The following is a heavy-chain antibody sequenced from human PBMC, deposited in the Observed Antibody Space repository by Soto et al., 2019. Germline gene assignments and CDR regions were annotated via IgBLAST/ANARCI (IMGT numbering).Heavy chain of an antibody. CDR3: AKVVRADTMSSNFYYYSGMDV. Sequence: QVQMVESGGGVVLPGRSLRLSCAASGFSFSTYGMHWVHQAPGKGLEWMAVISNDGSIKYYADSVKGRFTISRDNSKDTLFLQMNSLRGEDTAVYYCAKVVRADTMSSNFYYYSGMDVWGQGTTVTVSS. J-gene: IGHJ6*02. D-gene: IGHD5-18*01. V-gene: IGHV3-30*18. CDR2: ISNDGSIK. CDR1: GFSFSTYG.